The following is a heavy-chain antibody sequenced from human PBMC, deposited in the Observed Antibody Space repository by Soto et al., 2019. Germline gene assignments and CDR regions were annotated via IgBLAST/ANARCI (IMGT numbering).Heavy chain of an antibody. V-gene: IGHV3-30-3*01. J-gene: IGHJ4*02. CDR3: ARDHNDDFWSGYYIDY. CDR2: ISYDGSNK. D-gene: IGHD3-3*01. Sequence: VQLLESGGGLVQPGGSLRLSCAASGFTFSSYAMHWVRQAPGKGLEWVAVISYDGSNKYYADSVKGRFTISRDNSKNTLYLQMNSLRAEDTAVYYCARDHNDDFWSGYYIDYWGQGTLVTVSS. CDR1: GFTFSSYA.